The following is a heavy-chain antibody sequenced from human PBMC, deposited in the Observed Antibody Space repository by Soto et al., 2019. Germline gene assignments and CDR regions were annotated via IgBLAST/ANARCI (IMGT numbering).Heavy chain of an antibody. CDR3: ASYSNIFDY. D-gene: IGHD2-21*01. J-gene: IGHJ4*02. CDR1: GGSISSGDYY. V-gene: IGHV4-30-4*01. Sequence: QVQLQESGPGLVKPSQTLSLTCTVSGGSISSGDYYWSWVRQSPGKALEWIGYIYYNGNTYYNPSLEXRXTXXVDTSKNQFSLKLRSLTAADTAVYYCASYSNIFDYWGQGALVTVSS. CDR2: IYYNGNT.